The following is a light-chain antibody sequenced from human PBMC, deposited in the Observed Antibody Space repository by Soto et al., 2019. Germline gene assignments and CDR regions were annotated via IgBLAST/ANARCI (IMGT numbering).Light chain of an antibody. V-gene: IGKV3-15*01. J-gene: IGKJ1*01. CDR1: QSVSSN. CDR3: QQYSNWPSWT. CDR2: GAS. Sequence: EIVMTQSPATLSVSPGERAILSCRASQSVSSNLAWYQQKPGQAPRLLIYGASTRATGIPARFSGSGSGTEFTLTISSLQSEDFAVYYCQQYSNWPSWTFGQGTEVEI.